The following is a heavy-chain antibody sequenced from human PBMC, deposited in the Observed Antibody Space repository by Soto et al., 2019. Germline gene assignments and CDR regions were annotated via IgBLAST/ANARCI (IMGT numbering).Heavy chain of an antibody. Sequence: SETLSLTCTVSGGSISSYYWSWIRQPPGKGLEWIGYIYYSGSTNYNPSLKSRVTISVDTSKNQFSLKLSSVTAADTAVYYCARGPYYDFWSGYYTGMGWFDSWGQGTLVTVSS. V-gene: IGHV4-59*01. D-gene: IGHD3-3*01. CDR2: IYYSGST. J-gene: IGHJ5*01. CDR3: ARGPYYDFWSGYYTGMGWFDS. CDR1: GGSISSYY.